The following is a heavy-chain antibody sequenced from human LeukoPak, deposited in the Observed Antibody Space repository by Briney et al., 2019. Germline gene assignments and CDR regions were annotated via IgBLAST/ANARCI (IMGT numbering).Heavy chain of an antibody. V-gene: IGHV3-21*01. CDR2: FKSSSYI. J-gene: IGHJ4*02. D-gene: IGHD4-17*01. Sequence: GGSLRLSCAASGFVFSSYDMNWVRQAPGKGLEWVSCFKSSSYIYYADSVRGRFTISRDNSKNTLYLQMNSLRAEDTAVYYCARAGYGDYDTPDYWGQGTLVTVSS. CDR3: ARAGYGDYDTPDY. CDR1: GFVFSSYD.